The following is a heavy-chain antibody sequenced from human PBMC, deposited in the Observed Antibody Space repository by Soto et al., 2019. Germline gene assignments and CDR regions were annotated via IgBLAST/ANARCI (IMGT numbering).Heavy chain of an antibody. CDR2: INHSGST. CDR1: GGSFSGYY. D-gene: IGHD6-25*01. J-gene: IGHJ4*02. CDR3: ARRRQAASFDY. Sequence: SETLSLTCAVYGGSFSGYYWSWIRQPPGKGLEWIGEINHSGSTNYNPSLKSRVTISVDTSKNQFSLKLSSVTAAGTAVYYCARRRQAASFDYWGQGTLVTVSS. V-gene: IGHV4-34*01.